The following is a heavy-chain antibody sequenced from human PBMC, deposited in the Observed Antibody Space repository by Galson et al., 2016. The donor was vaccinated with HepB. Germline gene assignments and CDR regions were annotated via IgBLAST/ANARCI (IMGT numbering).Heavy chain of an antibody. D-gene: IGHD2-2*01. V-gene: IGHV3-33*08. CDR1: GFTFKNYW. Sequence: SLRLSCAASGFTFKNYWMTWVRQAPGRGLEWVAIIWYDGSDKYYADPVKGRFTISRDNSKNTLYLQMNSLRAEDTAVYYCARDPQYQLTNYYYYGMDVWGQGTTVTV. CDR2: IWYDGSDK. CDR3: ARDPQYQLTNYYYYGMDV. J-gene: IGHJ6*02.